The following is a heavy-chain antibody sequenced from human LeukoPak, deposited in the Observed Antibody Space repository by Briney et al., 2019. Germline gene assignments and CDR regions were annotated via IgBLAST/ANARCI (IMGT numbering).Heavy chain of an antibody. CDR3: AKDISHLLLTGFDS. CDR2: ISWKSDNI. D-gene: IGHD3-9*01. J-gene: IGHJ4*02. V-gene: IGHV3-9*01. Sequence: GRSLRLSCATSGFTFDDYAMHWVRQAPGKGLEWVSGISWKSDNIVYADSVKGRFTISRVDAKNSLYLQMNNLRPEDTAVYYCAKDISHLLLTGFDSWGRGTRVTVSS. CDR1: GFTFDDYA.